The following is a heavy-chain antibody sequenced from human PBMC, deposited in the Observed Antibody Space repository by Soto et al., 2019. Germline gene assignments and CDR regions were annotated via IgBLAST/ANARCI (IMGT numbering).Heavy chain of an antibody. V-gene: IGHV3-33*01. Sequence: GGSLRLSCAASGFTFSSYGMHWVRQAPGKGLEWVAVIWYDGSNKYYADSVKGRFTISRDNSKNTLYLQMNSLRAEDTAVYYCARGVVVAAFSAFDIWGQGTMVTVSS. D-gene: IGHD2-15*01. CDR1: GFTFSSYG. J-gene: IGHJ3*02. CDR2: IWYDGSNK. CDR3: ARGVVVAAFSAFDI.